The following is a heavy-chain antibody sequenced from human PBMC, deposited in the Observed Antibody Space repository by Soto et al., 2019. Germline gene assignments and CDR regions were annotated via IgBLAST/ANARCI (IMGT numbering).Heavy chain of an antibody. D-gene: IGHD3-3*01. V-gene: IGHV3-23*01. Sequence: EVQLLESGGGLVQPGGSLRLSCAASGFTFSSYAMSWVRQAPGKGLEWVSAISGSGGSTYYADSVKGRFTISRDNSKNTLYLQMNSLRAEDTAVYYCAKDPRAITIFGVVISENWFDPWGQGTLVTVSS. CDR1: GFTFSSYA. CDR3: AKDPRAITIFGVVISENWFDP. J-gene: IGHJ5*02. CDR2: ISGSGGST.